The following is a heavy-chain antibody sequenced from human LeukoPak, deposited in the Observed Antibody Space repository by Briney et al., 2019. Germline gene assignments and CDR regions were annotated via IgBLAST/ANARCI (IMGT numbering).Heavy chain of an antibody. J-gene: IGHJ4*02. Sequence: PSETLSLTCAVYGGSFSGYYWSWIRQPPRKGLEWIGEINHSGSTNYNPSLKSRVTISVDTSKNQFSLKLSSVTAADTAVYYCARVTGYYDFWSGYPTSSYFDYWGQGTLVTVSS. CDR3: ARVTGYYDFWSGYPTSSYFDY. D-gene: IGHD3-3*01. CDR2: INHSGST. V-gene: IGHV4-34*01. CDR1: GGSFSGYY.